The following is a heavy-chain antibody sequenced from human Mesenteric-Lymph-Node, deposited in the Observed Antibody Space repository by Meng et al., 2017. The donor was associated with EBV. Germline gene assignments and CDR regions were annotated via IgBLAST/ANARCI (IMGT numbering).Heavy chain of an antibody. CDR2: SNQSGST. J-gene: IGHJ5*02. Sequence: QVHQRRWGAGLLKLSDPLSLTCAVYGGSFSGYYWTWIRQSPGKGLEWIGESNQSGSTSYNPSLKSRVTISVDTSQNQFSLKLSSVTAADTAVYYCARGKTVGRSPWFDPWGQGTLVTVSS. D-gene: IGHD4-11*01. V-gene: IGHV4-34*01. CDR3: ARGKTVGRSPWFDP. CDR1: GGSFSGYY.